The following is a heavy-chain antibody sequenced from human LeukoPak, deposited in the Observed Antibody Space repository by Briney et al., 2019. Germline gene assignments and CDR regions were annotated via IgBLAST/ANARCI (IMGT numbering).Heavy chain of an antibody. Sequence: GGSLRLSCAASGYTFSSYAMHWVRQAPGKGLEWVAVISYDGSNKYYADPVKGRFTISRDNSKNTLYLQMNSLRAEDTAVYYCARDRSSGWFDYWGQGTLVTVSS. J-gene: IGHJ4*02. V-gene: IGHV3-30-3*01. CDR2: ISYDGSNK. D-gene: IGHD6-19*01. CDR3: ARDRSSGWFDY. CDR1: GYTFSSYA.